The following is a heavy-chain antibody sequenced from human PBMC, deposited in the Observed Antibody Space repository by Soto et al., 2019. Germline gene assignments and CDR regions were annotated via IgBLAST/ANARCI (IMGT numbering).Heavy chain of an antibody. CDR1: GFTFSSYG. CDR2: ISYDGSNK. J-gene: IGHJ4*02. D-gene: IGHD2-21*02. V-gene: IGHV3-30*18. CDR3: AKERVRIVVVTAPLDY. Sequence: ESGGGVVQPGRSLRLSCAASGFTFSSYGMHWVRQAPGKGLEWVAVISYDGSNKYYADSVKGRFTISRDNSKNTLYLQMNSLRAEDTAVYYCAKERVRIVVVTAPLDYWGQGTLVTVSS.